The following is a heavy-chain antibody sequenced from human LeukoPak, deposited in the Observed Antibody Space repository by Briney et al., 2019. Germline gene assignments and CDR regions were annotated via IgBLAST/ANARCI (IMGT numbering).Heavy chain of an antibody. D-gene: IGHD2/OR15-2a*01. CDR1: GGTFSSYA. Sequence: ASVKVSCKASGGTFSSYAISWVRQAPGQGLEWMGGIIPIFGTANYAQKFQGRVTITADESTSTAYMELSSLRSEDTAVYYCAREVIPEGVLNGYFGFDYRGQGTLVTVSS. J-gene: IGHJ4*02. CDR3: AREVIPEGVLNGYFGFDY. CDR2: IIPIFGTA. V-gene: IGHV1-69*01.